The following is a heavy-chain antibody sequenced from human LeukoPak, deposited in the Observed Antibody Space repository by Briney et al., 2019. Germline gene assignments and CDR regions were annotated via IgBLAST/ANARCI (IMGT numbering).Heavy chain of an antibody. CDR2: IYYSGST. CDR3: ARVSFYYDAL. CDR1: GGSISSSSYY. Sequence: PSETLSLTCTVSGGSISSSSYYWGWIRQPPGKGLEWIGSIYYSGSTYYNPSLKSRVTISVDTSKNQFSLKLSSVTAADTAVHYCARVSFYYDALWGQGTLVTVSS. D-gene: IGHD3-22*01. V-gene: IGHV4-39*01. J-gene: IGHJ4*02.